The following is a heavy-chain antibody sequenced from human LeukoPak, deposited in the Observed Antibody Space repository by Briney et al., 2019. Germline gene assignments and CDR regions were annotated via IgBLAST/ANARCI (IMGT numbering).Heavy chain of an antibody. J-gene: IGHJ6*03. CDR1: GYTFTGYY. CDR2: INPNSGGT. Sequence: GASVEVSCKASGYTFTGYYMHWVRQAPGQGLEWMGWINPNSGGTNYAQKFQGRVTMTRDTSISTAYMELSRLRSDDTAVYYCARDGSGSYFRNYMDVWGKGTTVTVSS. V-gene: IGHV1-2*02. D-gene: IGHD3-10*01. CDR3: ARDGSGSYFRNYMDV.